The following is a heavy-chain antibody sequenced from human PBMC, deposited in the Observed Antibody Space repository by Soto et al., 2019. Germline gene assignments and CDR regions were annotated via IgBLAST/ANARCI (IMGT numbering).Heavy chain of an antibody. J-gene: IGHJ4*02. D-gene: IGHD3-3*01. CDR1: GVSVGSYA. Sequence: GGSLGLCCAASGVSVGSYAVSGVRQAPGKGLEWVSTISGSDGKTFYADSVKGRFSISRDTSQSTLYLQMNSLRADDTAMYYCARWSYLDYWGQGTRVTVSS. CDR2: ISGSDGKT. CDR3: ARWSYLDY. V-gene: IGHV3-23*01.